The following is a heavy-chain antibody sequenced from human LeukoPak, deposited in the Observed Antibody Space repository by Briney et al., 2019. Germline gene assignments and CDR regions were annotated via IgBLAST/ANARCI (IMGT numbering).Heavy chain of an antibody. CDR1: GGSINSYY. V-gene: IGHV4-59*01. CDR3: TRGNAN. J-gene: IGHJ4*02. Sequence: SESLSLTCTVSGGSINSYYWSWIRQPPGKGLEWIGYIYCSGSTNYNPSLKSRVTISIDTSKTKFFLKLSSVTAADTALYYCTRGNANWGQGTLVTVSS. CDR2: IYCSGST.